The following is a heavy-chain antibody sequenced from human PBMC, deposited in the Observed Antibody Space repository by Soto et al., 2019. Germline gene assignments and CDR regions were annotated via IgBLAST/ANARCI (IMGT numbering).Heavy chain of an antibody. V-gene: IGHV3-30-3*01. CDR1: GFTFSSYA. J-gene: IGHJ6*02. CDR3: ARVGYSRGNYYGMDV. CDR2: ISYDGSNK. Sequence: PGGSLRLSCAASGFTFSSYAMHWVRQAPGKGLEWVAVISYDGSNKYYADSVKGRFTISRDNSKNTLYLQMNSLGAEDTAVYYCARVGYSRGNYYGMDVWGQGTTVTVSS. D-gene: IGHD6-13*01.